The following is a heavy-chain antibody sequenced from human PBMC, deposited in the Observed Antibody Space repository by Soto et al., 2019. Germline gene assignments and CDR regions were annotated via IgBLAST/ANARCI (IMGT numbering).Heavy chain of an antibody. J-gene: IGHJ5*02. CDR1: GFTFTNYG. Sequence: QVQLVESGGGVAQPGRSLRLSCAASGFTFTNYGMQWVRQAPGKGLEWVAVIWYDGINTHYTESVKGRFSITRDDSKNTLYLQMNSLRVEDTAVYHCASVDPYYASDLWGQGPLVTVSS. CDR3: ASVDPYYASDL. V-gene: IGHV3-33*01. D-gene: IGHD3-3*01. CDR2: IWYDGINT.